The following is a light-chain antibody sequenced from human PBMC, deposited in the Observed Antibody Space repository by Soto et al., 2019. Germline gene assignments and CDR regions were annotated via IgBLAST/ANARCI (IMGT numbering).Light chain of an antibody. CDR1: QSIRNW. V-gene: IGKV1-5*03. J-gene: IGKJ1*01. Sequence: DIQLTQSPSTLSASVGDRVTISCRASQSIRNWLAWFQQKPGKAPKLLIYKASSLETGVPSRFSGSGSGTEFTLPIRILQPDDFATYYCQQYSRYSQSWTFGHGTKLEIK. CDR2: KAS. CDR3: QQYSRYSQSWT.